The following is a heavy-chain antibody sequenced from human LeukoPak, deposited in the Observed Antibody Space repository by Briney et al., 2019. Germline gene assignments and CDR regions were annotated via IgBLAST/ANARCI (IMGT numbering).Heavy chain of an antibody. V-gene: IGHV3-30*18. CDR1: GFTFSSYG. D-gene: IGHD2-2*01. CDR2: ISYDGSNK. J-gene: IGHJ4*02. CDR3: AKGNCSSTSCHVDY. Sequence: PGGSLRLSCTASGFTFSSYGMLWVRQAPGKGLEWVAVISYDGSNKYYADSVKGRFTISRDNSKNTLYLQMNSLRAEDTAVYYCAKGNCSSTSCHVDYWGQGTLVTVSS.